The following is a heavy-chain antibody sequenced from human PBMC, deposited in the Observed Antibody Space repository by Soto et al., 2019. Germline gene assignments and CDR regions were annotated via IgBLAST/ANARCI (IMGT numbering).Heavy chain of an antibody. CDR1: GDSITSNSYF. J-gene: IGHJ4*02. CDR3: ATHFSVDYFYY. CDR2: IYYSGTT. V-gene: IGHV4-39*01. Sequence: SETLSLTCTVSGDSITSNSYFWAWIRQPPGKGLEWIGSIYYSGTTYYNPSLKSRVTISVDRSKNQFSLKLSSVTAADTAVYYCATHFSVDYFYYWGQGALVTVS.